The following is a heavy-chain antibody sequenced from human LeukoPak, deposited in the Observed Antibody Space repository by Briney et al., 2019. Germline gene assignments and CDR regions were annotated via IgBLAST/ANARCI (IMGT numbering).Heavy chain of an antibody. Sequence: ASVKVSCKASGYTFSRYGISWVRQAPGQGLEWMGWISGYSGNKKCAQKVQGRVTMSTDTSTSTVYMELRSRISDDTDVYYCARGQTNRLLWVGELVSNINPFDYWGQGTLVTVSS. CDR2: ISGYSGNK. V-gene: IGHV1-18*01. J-gene: IGHJ4*02. CDR3: ARGQTNRLLWVGELVSNINPFDY. D-gene: IGHD3-10*01. CDR1: GYTFSRYG.